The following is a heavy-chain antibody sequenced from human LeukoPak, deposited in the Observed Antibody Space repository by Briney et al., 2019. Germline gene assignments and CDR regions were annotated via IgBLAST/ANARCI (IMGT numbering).Heavy chain of an antibody. CDR2: IYTSGTS. CDR1: GDSITNYY. CDR3: ERGHVSTGWFLDAFDV. Sequence: PSETLSLTCTVSGDSITNYYWNWLRQPAGKGLEWIGSIYTSGTSYYNPSLKSRVTMTADTSKNHFSLRLSSVTAADTAVYYCERGHVSTGWFLDAFDVWGRGTMVTVSS. J-gene: IGHJ3*01. V-gene: IGHV4-4*07. D-gene: IGHD6-19*01.